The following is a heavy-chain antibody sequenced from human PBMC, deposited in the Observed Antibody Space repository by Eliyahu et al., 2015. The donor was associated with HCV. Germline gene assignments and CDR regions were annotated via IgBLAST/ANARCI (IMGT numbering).Heavy chain of an antibody. CDR2: IFPNSGGT. Sequence: QVXLVQSGAXVKKPGXSLXVSCXASGYTFTAYNMHWVRQAPGQGPEWMGRIFPNSGGTDYAQKFQGRVAMTRDTSISTVYMDLTRLTSDDTAVYFCARGHNYAYEYWGQGTLVTVSP. J-gene: IGHJ4*02. CDR3: ARGHNYAYEY. V-gene: IGHV1-2*06. CDR1: GYTFTAYN. D-gene: IGHD5-18*01.